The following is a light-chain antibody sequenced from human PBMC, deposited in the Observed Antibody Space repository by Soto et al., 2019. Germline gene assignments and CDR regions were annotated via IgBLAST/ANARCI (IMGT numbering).Light chain of an antibody. CDR2: DAS. CDR3: QQYEDWPPIT. Sequence: EIVLTQSPGTLSLSPGERATLSCRASQSVSYYLAWYQQKPGQAPRLLIYDASSRATGVPARFSGSGSATEFTLTISSLQSEDSAVYYCQQYEDWPPITFGQGTRLEIK. V-gene: IGKV3D-15*01. CDR1: QSVSYY. J-gene: IGKJ5*01.